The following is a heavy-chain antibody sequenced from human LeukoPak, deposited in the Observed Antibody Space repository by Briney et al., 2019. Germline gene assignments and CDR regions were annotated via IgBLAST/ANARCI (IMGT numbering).Heavy chain of an antibody. J-gene: IGHJ4*02. CDR2: IRYDGSNK. D-gene: IGHD6-6*01. CDR3: AKDQGRSSSSLVDY. Sequence: GGSLRLSCAASGFTFSSYGMPWVRQAPGKGLEWVAFIRYDGSNKYYAESVKGRFTISRDNSKNTLYLQMNSLRAEDTAVYYCAKDQGRSSSSLVDYWGQGTLVTVSS. V-gene: IGHV3-30*02. CDR1: GFTFSSYG.